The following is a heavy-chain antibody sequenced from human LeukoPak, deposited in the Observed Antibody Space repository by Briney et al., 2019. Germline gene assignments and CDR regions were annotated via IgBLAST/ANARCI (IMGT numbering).Heavy chain of an antibody. V-gene: IGHV3-21*01. J-gene: IGHJ4*02. CDR2: ISSSYI. D-gene: IGHD5-18*01. Sequence: HGGSLRLSCAASGFTFSSYSMNWVRQAPGKGLEWVSSISSSYIYYADSVKGRFTISRDNAKNSLYLQMNSLRAEDTAVYYCASNSSHFDYWGQGTLVTVSS. CDR1: GFTFSSYS. CDR3: ASNSSHFDY.